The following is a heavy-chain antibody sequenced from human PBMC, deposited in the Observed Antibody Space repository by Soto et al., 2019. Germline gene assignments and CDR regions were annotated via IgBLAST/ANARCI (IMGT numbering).Heavy chain of an antibody. D-gene: IGHD1-26*01. CDR1: GFTFSDYY. CDR2: ISSSGSTI. CDR3: ARERQGATAYDAFDI. V-gene: IGHV3-11*01. Sequence: GGSLRLSCAASGFTFSDYYMSWIRQAPGKGLEWVPYISSSGSTIYYADSVKGRFTISRDNAKNSLYLQMNSLRAEDTAVYYCARERQGATAYDAFDIWGQGTMVTVS. J-gene: IGHJ3*02.